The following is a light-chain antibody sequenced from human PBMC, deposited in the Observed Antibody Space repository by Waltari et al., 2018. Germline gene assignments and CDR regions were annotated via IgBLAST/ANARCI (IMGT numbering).Light chain of an antibody. Sequence: QSVLTQPPSASGTPGQGVTISCSGSSSNIGSNYVCWYQQLPETTPKLLIYKNGKRPAGVPGRFSGSNSGTSACLAVSGLRSEDEADYYCAAWDDSLSGPVFGGGTKLTVL. V-gene: IGLV1-47*01. CDR3: AAWDDSLSGPV. J-gene: IGLJ2*01. CDR2: KNG. CDR1: SSNIGSNY.